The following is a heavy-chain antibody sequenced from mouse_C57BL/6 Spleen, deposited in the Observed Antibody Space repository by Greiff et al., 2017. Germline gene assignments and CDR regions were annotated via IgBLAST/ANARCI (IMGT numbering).Heavy chain of an antibody. CDR3: AREGGSSLYWYFDV. J-gene: IGHJ1*03. CDR1: GFTFSDYY. V-gene: IGHV5-16*01. CDR2: INYDGSST. Sequence: EVNVVESEGGLVQPGSSMKLSCTASGFTFSDYYMAWVRQVPEKGLEWVENINYDGSSTYYLDSLKSRFIISRDNAKNILYLQMSSLKSEDTATYYCAREGGSSLYWYFDVWGTGTTVTVSS. D-gene: IGHD1-1*01.